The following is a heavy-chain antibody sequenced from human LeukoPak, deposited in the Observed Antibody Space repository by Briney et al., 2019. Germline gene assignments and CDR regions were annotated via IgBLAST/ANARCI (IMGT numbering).Heavy chain of an antibody. CDR2: INPNGGST. J-gene: IGHJ4*02. CDR1: GYTFTSYY. CDR3: ARLGERPWGGDY. Sequence: ASVKVSCKASGYTFTSYYMHWVRQAPGQGLEWMGIINPNGGSTSYAQKFQGRVTMTRDMSTSTVYMELSSLRSEDTAVYYCARLGERPWGGDYWGQGTLVTVSS. D-gene: IGHD3-16*01. V-gene: IGHV1-46*01.